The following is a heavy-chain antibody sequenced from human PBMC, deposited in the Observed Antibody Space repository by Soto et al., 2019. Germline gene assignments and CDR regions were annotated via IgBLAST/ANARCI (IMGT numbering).Heavy chain of an antibody. CDR3: ARGNLYVGSGSYEPIDFDY. Sequence: SETLSLTCTVSGGSISSGGYYWSWIRQHPGKGLEWIGYIYYSGSTYYNPSLKSRVTMSVDTSKNQFSLKLSSVTAADTAVYYCARGNLYVGSGSYEPIDFDYWGQGTLVTVSS. J-gene: IGHJ4*02. CDR1: GGSISSGGYY. CDR2: IYYSGST. D-gene: IGHD3-10*01. V-gene: IGHV4-31*03.